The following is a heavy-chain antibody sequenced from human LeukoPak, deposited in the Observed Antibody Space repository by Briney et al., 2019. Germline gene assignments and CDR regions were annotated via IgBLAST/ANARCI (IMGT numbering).Heavy chain of an antibody. CDR3: AKHKGDIVVVVAATLTAWFDP. D-gene: IGHD2-15*01. CDR1: GYTFSSYA. Sequence: GSLRLSCAASGYTFSSYAMSWVRQAPGKGLEWVSAISGSGGSTYYADSVKGRFTISRDNSKNTLYLQMNSLRAEDTAVYYCAKHKGDIVVVVAATLTAWFDPWGQGTLVTVSS. V-gene: IGHV3-23*01. J-gene: IGHJ5*02. CDR2: ISGSGGST.